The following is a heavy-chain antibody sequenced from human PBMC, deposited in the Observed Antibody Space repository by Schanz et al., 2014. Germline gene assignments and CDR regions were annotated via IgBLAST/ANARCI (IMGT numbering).Heavy chain of an antibody. CDR2: ILGLASTT. CDR3: AKYRGYYRVSGSYRELEY. V-gene: IGHV3-23*01. D-gene: IGHD3-10*01. J-gene: IGHJ4*02. CDR1: GFTFSTSA. Sequence: EVQLLESGGGLVQPGGSLRLSCAASGFTFSTSAMSWVRQVPGKGLEWVSAILGLASTTYYADSVKGRFTISRDNSKNTLYLQMNSLRPEDTAVYYCAKYRGYYRVSGSYRELEYWGQGTLVTVSS.